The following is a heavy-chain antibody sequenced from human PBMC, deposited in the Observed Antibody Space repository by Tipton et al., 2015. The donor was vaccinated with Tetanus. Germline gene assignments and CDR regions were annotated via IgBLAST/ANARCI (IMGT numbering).Heavy chain of an antibody. CDR3: AREMNRFFDI. CDR1: GGPISGHY. J-gene: IGHJ2*01. V-gene: IGHV4-59*11. Sequence: LRLSCTVSGGPISGHYWSWIRQTPGRGPEWIGYISYAGYTSYSPSLKNRVTMSADTSKNQFSLKLKSVTAADTAVYYCAREMNRFFDIWGRGTLVTVSS. CDR2: ISYAGYT. D-gene: IGHD1-14*01.